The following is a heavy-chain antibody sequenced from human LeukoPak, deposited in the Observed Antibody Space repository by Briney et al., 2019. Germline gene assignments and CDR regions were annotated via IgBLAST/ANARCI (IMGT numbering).Heavy chain of an antibody. Sequence: GASVKVSCQASGYTFTGYYMHWARQAPGQGLEWMGWINPNSGGTYSAQKFQGWVTMTRDTSISTAYMELSRLTSDDTAVYYCARANALHCSSTSCLFDYWGQGTLVTVSS. V-gene: IGHV1-2*04. D-gene: IGHD2-2*01. CDR1: GYTFTGYY. CDR3: ARANALHCSSTSCLFDY. J-gene: IGHJ4*02. CDR2: INPNSGGT.